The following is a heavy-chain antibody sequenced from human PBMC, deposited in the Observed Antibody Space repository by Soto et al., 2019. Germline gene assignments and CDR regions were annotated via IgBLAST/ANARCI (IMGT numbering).Heavy chain of an antibody. J-gene: IGHJ6*03. CDR2: IYYSGST. V-gene: IGHV4-31*03. CDR3: ARVIATRIDYYYMDV. CDR1: GGSISSGGYQ. D-gene: IGHD6-6*01. Sequence: SETLSLTCTVSGGSISSGGYQWSWIRQHPGKGLEWIGYIYYSGSTYYTPSLKSRVTISVDTSKNQFSLKLSSVTAADTAVYYCARVIATRIDYYYMDVWGKGTTVTVSS.